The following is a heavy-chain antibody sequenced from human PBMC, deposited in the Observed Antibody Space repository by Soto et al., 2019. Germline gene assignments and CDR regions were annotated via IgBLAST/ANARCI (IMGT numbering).Heavy chain of an antibody. Sequence: ASVKVSCKASGYTFTSYGISWVRQAPGQGLEWMGWISAYNGNTNYAQKLQGRVTMTTDTSTSTAYMELRSLRSDDTAVYYCARVAIYDYYYYGMDVWGQGTMVTVSS. J-gene: IGHJ6*02. D-gene: IGHD5-12*01. CDR1: GYTFTSYG. CDR2: ISAYNGNT. CDR3: ARVAIYDYYYYGMDV. V-gene: IGHV1-18*04.